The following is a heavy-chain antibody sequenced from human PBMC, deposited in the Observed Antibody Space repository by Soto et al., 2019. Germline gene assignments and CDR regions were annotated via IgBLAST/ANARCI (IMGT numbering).Heavy chain of an antibody. Sequence: GGSLRLSCAASGFTFSSYAMSWVRQAPGKGLEWVSAISGSGGSTYYADSVKGRFTISRDNSKNTLYLQMNSLRAEDTAVYYCAKGFPSDPISVVVPAAMDNWFDPWGQGTLVTVSS. D-gene: IGHD2-2*01. J-gene: IGHJ5*02. CDR3: AKGFPSDPISVVVPAAMDNWFDP. CDR1: GFTFSSYA. V-gene: IGHV3-23*01. CDR2: ISGSGGST.